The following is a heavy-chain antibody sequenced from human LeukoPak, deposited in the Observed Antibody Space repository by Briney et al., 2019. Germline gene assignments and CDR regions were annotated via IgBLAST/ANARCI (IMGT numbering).Heavy chain of an antibody. CDR2: ISSSGSTI. J-gene: IGHJ6*04. CDR1: GFTFSSYE. CDR3: AELGITMIGGV. V-gene: IGHV3-48*03. Sequence: GGSLRLSCAASGFTFSSYEMNWVRQAPGKGLEWVSYISSSGSTIYYAASVKGRFTISRDNAKNSLYLQMNSLRAEDTAVYCCAELGITMIGGVWGKGTTVTISS. D-gene: IGHD3-10*02.